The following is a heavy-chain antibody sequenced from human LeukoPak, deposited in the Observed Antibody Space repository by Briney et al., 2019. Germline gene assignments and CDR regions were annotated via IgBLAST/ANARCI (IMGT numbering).Heavy chain of an antibody. CDR3: AANSADYNTLGSSYKV. V-gene: IGHV4-39*01. CDR1: SASITSSPYF. J-gene: IGHJ4*02. D-gene: IGHD3-10*01. Sequence: SETLSLTCTVSSASITSSPYFWGWIRQSPGKGLEWIGSISYSGTTYYNPSLKSRVTISVDTSKNQFSLKLNSVTAADTAVFFCAANSADYNTLGSSYKVWGQGTLVTVSS. CDR2: ISYSGTT.